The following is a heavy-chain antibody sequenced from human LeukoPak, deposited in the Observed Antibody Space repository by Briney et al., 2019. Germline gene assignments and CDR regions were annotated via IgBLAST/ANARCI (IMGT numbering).Heavy chain of an antibody. V-gene: IGHV4-39*07. CDR2: INHSGST. CDR1: GGSISSSSYY. J-gene: IGHJ4*02. CDR3: ARVVSSGWYFDY. Sequence: SETLSLTCTVSGGSISSSSYYWGWIRQPPGKGLEWIGEINHSGSTNYNPSLKSRVTISVDTSKNQFSLKLSSVTAADTAVYYCARVVSSGWYFDYWGQGTLVTVSS. D-gene: IGHD6-19*01.